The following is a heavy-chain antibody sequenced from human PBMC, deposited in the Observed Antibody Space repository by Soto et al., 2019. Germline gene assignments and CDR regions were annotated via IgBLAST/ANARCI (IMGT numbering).Heavy chain of an antibody. Sequence: GASVKVSCKASGGTFSSYAISWVRQAPGQGLEWMGGIIPIFGTANYAQKFQGRVTITADESTSTAYMELSSLRSEDTAVYYCARLYYYDSSGSPHFDYWGQGTLVTVSS. CDR2: IIPIFGTA. V-gene: IGHV1-69*13. J-gene: IGHJ4*02. CDR3: ARLYYYDSSGSPHFDY. CDR1: GGTFSSYA. D-gene: IGHD3-22*01.